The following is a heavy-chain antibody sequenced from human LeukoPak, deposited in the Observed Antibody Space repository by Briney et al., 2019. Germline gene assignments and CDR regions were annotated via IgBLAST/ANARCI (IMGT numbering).Heavy chain of an antibody. CDR2: ISWNSGSI. V-gene: IGHV3-9*01. D-gene: IGHD3-3*01. CDR1: GFTFDDYA. J-gene: IGHJ4*02. Sequence: GGSLRLSCAASGFTFDDYAMHWVRQAPGKGLEWVSGISWNSGSIGYADSVKGRFTISRDNAKNSLYLQMNSLRAEDTAVYYCGREWSRVTALDYWGQGTLVTVSS. CDR3: GREWSRVTALDY.